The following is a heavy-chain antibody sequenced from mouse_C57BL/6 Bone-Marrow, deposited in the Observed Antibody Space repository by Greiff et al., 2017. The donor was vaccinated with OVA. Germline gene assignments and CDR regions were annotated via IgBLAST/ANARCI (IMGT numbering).Heavy chain of an antibody. CDR2: IDPENGDT. J-gene: IGHJ2*01. Sequence: VQLQQSGAELVRPGASVKLSCTASGFNIKDDYMHWVKQRPEQGLEWIGWIDPENGDTEYASKFQGKATITADTSSNTAYLQLSSLTSEDTAVYYCTTCTTVVDLFDYWGQGTTLTVSS. CDR3: TTCTTVVDLFDY. V-gene: IGHV14-4*01. D-gene: IGHD1-1*01. CDR1: GFNIKDDY.